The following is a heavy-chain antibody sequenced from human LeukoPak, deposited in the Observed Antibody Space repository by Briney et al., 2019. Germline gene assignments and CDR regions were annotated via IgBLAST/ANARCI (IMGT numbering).Heavy chain of an antibody. Sequence: GRSLRLSCAASGFTFSDYYMSWIRQAPGKRLEWVSYISSSGSTIYYADSVKGRFTISRDNAKNPLYLQMNSLRAEDTAVYYCARTRGIVGAFDYWGQGTLVTVSS. J-gene: IGHJ4*02. CDR1: GFTFSDYY. CDR2: ISSSGSTI. D-gene: IGHD1-26*01. V-gene: IGHV3-11*04. CDR3: ARTRGIVGAFDY.